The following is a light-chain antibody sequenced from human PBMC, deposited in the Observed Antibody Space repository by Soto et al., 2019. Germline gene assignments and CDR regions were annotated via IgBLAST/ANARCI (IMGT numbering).Light chain of an antibody. Sequence: DIQMTQSPSSLSASLGDRVTITFRASQTINSYLNWYQQKPGKAPKVLIYGASSLQSGVPSRFSGSGSGTDFILTITSLQPEDFATYYCQQSYGTPWTFGQGTKVDIK. CDR2: GAS. CDR3: QQSYGTPWT. J-gene: IGKJ1*01. CDR1: QTINSY. V-gene: IGKV1-39*01.